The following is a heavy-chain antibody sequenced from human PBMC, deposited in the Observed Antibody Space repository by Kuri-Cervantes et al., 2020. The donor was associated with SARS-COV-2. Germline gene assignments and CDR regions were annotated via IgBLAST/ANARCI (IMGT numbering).Heavy chain of an antibody. CDR1: GFTVSSNY. CDR3: ARRGRGSSWTLFDY. V-gene: IGHV3-7*03. CDR2: IKQDGSEK. D-gene: IGHD6-13*01. Sequence: GESLKISCAASGFTVSSNYMSWVRQAPGKGLEWVANIKQDGSEKYYVDSVKGRFTISRDNAKNSLYLQMNSLRAEDTAVYYCARRGRGSSWTLFDYWGQGTLVTVSS. J-gene: IGHJ4*02.